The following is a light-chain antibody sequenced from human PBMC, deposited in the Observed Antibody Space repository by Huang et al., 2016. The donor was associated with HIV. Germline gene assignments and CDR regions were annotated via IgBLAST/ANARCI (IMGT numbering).Light chain of an antibody. V-gene: IGKV1-12*01. Sequence: IQLTQSPSSVSASEGDTVRITCRASQDISSWLAWYHQKPREAPTLLIHSTSILQSGVPSRFNGSGSGTDFFLTINSLRPDDFATYYCQQANMYPRSFGQGTRLDIK. J-gene: IGKJ5*01. CDR1: QDISSW. CDR3: QQANMYPRS. CDR2: STS.